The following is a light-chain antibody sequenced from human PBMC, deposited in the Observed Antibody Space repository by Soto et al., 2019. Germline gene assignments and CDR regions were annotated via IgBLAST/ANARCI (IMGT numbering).Light chain of an antibody. V-gene: IGKV3-11*01. J-gene: IGKJ1*01. CDR3: QQRSNRPLT. CDR1: QSVSSY. CDR2: DTS. Sequence: EIVLTQSPATLSVSPGERATLSCRASQSVSSYVAWYQQKPGQAPRLLIYDTSSRASGIPARFSGSGSGTDFTLTISSLHPEDFAVYYCQQRSNRPLTFGQGTKVDIK.